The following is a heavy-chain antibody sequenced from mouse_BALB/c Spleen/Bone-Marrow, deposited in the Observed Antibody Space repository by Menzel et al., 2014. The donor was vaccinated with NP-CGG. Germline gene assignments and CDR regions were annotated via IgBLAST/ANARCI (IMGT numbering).Heavy chain of an antibody. D-gene: IGHD2-3*01. J-gene: IGHJ4*01. CDR2: ISSGGGST. V-gene: IGHV5-12-1*01. Sequence: EVKLVESGGGLVKPGGSLKLSCAASGFAFSSYDMSWVRQTPEERLEWVAYISSGGGSTYYPDTVKGRFTISRDNAKNTLYLQMSSLKSEDTAMYYCARHEDGYYDAMDYWGQGTSVTVSS. CDR3: ARHEDGYYDAMDY. CDR1: GFAFSSYD.